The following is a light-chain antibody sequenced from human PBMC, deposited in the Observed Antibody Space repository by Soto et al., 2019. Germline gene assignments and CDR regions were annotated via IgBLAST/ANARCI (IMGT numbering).Light chain of an antibody. CDR2: DVS. Sequence: QSALPQPASVSGSPEQSITISCTGTSSDVGGYNYVSWYQQHPGKAPKLMIYDVSNRPSGVSNRFSGSKSGNTASLTISGLQAEDEADYYCSSYTSSSTLGVFGGGTKLTVL. J-gene: IGLJ2*01. CDR1: SSDVGGYNY. CDR3: SSYTSSSTLGV. V-gene: IGLV2-14*01.